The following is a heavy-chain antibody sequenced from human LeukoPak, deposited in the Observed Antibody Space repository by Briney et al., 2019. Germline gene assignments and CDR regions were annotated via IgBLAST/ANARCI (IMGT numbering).Heavy chain of an antibody. J-gene: IGHJ4*02. CDR1: GYTLIAYY. CDR2: INPKSGGT. V-gene: IGHV1-2*02. D-gene: IGHD3-10*01. Sequence: ASVKVSCKASGYTLIAYYIHWVRQAPGQGLEWMGWINPKSGGTNYAQKFQGRVTMTRDTSITTAYMELSRLRLDDTAIYYCARGGAYGSESYSFDYWGQGTLVTVSS. CDR3: ARGGAYGSESYSFDY.